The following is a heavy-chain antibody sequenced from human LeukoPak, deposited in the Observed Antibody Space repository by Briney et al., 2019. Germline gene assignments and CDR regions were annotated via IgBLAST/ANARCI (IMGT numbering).Heavy chain of an antibody. Sequence: GGSLRLSCAASGFTFSSYSMNWVRQAPGKGLEWVSSISSSSYIYYADLVKGRFTIARDNAKKSLYLQMNSLRAEDTAVYYCASPYNSRWYELCYWGQGTLVTVSS. CDR3: ASPYNSRWYELCY. CDR1: GFTFSSYS. J-gene: IGHJ4*02. D-gene: IGHD6-13*01. V-gene: IGHV3-21*01. CDR2: ISSSSYI.